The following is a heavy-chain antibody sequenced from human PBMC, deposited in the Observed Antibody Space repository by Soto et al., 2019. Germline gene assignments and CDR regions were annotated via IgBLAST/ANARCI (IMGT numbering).Heavy chain of an antibody. CDR2: ISTYNGNT. Sequence: QVQLVQSGAEVKKPGASVKVSCKASGYTFTSYGISWVRQAPGQGLEWMGWISTYNGNTKYAQKLQGRVTMTTDTSTSTADKELRSLRYDDTAVFYCEREMVRGVGSDYWGQGTLVTVSS. J-gene: IGHJ4*02. CDR3: EREMVRGVGSDY. V-gene: IGHV1-18*01. D-gene: IGHD3-10*01. CDR1: GYTFTSYG.